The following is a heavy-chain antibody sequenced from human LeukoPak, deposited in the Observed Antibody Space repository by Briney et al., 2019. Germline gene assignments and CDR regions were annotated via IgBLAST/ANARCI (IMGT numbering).Heavy chain of an antibody. V-gene: IGHV3-11*04. J-gene: IGHJ5*02. CDR1: GFTFSGYF. CDR2: ISSRGTAT. CDR3: ARSTYSSGWYEYNWFDP. Sequence: GGSLRLSCAASGFTFSGYFMGWIRQAPGKGLEFVSFISSRGTATYYADSVRGRFTVSRDNAKNSLYLPMNSLRAEDTAVYYCARSTYSSGWYEYNWFDPWGQGTLVTVSS. D-gene: IGHD6-19*01.